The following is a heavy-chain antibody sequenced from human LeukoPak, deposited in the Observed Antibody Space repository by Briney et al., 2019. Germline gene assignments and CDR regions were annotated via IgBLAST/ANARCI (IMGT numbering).Heavy chain of an antibody. CDR2: IYYSGST. J-gene: IGHJ4*02. Sequence: PSETLSLTCTVSGGSISSGGYYWSWIRQHPAKGLEWIGYIYYSGSTYYNPSLKSRVTISVDTSKNQFSLKLSSVTAADTAVYYCAREDSSYGTPDLVHYFDYWGQGTLVTVPS. V-gene: IGHV4-31*03. CDR3: AREDSSYGTPDLVHYFDY. CDR1: GGSISSGGYY. D-gene: IGHD5-12*01.